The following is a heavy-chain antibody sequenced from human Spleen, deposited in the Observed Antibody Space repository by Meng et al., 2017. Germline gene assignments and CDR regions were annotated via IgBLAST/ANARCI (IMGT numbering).Heavy chain of an antibody. Sequence: SETLSLTCAVYGGSFSGYYWSWIRQSPGKGLEWIGEINHSGSTNYNPSLKSRVTISVDTSKNQFSLKLSSVTAADTAVYYCARGVQHYDYVWGSYRYYFDYWGQGTLVTVSS. CDR1: GGSFSGYY. D-gene: IGHD3-16*02. CDR3: ARGVQHYDYVWGSYRYYFDY. CDR2: INHSGST. V-gene: IGHV4-34*01. J-gene: IGHJ4*02.